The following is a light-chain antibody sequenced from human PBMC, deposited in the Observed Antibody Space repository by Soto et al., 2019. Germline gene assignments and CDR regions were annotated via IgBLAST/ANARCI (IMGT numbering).Light chain of an antibody. V-gene: IGLV2-14*01. CDR1: SSDVGGYNY. Sequence: QSALTQPASVSGSPGPSITISCTGTSSDVGGYNYVSWYQQHPGKAPKLMIYEVSNRPSGVSNRFSGSKSGNTASLSMSGVQAEDEADYYCSSYTSSSTLAYVFGTGTKLTV. J-gene: IGLJ1*01. CDR2: EVS. CDR3: SSYTSSSTLAYV.